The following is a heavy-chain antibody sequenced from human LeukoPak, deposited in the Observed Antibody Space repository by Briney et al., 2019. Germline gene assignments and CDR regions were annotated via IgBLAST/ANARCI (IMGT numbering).Heavy chain of an antibody. CDR3: ARVTPQAAEYFQH. Sequence: ASVKVSCKASGYTFTGYYMHWVRQAPGQGLEWMGRINPNSGGTNYAQKFQGRVTMTRDTSISTAYMELSRLRSDDTAVYYCARVTPQAAEYFQHWGQGTLVTVSS. CDR2: INPNSGGT. J-gene: IGHJ1*01. V-gene: IGHV1-2*06. D-gene: IGHD2-15*01. CDR1: GYTFTGYY.